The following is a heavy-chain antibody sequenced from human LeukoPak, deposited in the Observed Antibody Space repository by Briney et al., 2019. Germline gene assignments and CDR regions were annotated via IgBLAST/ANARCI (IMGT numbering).Heavy chain of an antibody. CDR3: ASQYHYGSGTYYNAFDI. CDR2: IYPGDSDT. V-gene: IGHV5-51*03. Sequence: GESLKISCKGSGYSFTSYWIAWVRQRPGKGLEWMGIIYPGDSDTRYSPSFQGQVTISADKSISTAYLQWSSLKASDTAMYYCASQYHYGSGTYYNAFDIWGQGTMVTVSS. D-gene: IGHD3-10*01. J-gene: IGHJ3*02. CDR1: GYSFTSYW.